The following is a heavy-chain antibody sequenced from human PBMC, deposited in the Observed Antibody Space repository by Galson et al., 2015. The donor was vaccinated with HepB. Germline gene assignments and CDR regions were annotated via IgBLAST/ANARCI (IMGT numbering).Heavy chain of an antibody. CDR1: GGTFNSYT. D-gene: IGHD3-10*01. Sequence: SVKVSCKASGGTFNSYTITWVRQAPGQGLEWVGRIIPILGVANYAQKFQGRVSIIADKSTSTAYMELSRLRSEDTAVYYCARVVVQPEGFDGAFDIWGQGTMVTVS. CDR2: IIPILGVA. J-gene: IGHJ3*02. V-gene: IGHV1-69*02. CDR3: ARVVVQPEGFDGAFDI.